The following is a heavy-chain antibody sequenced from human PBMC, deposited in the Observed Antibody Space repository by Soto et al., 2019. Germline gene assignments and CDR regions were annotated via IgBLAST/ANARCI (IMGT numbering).Heavy chain of an antibody. CDR3: ARIYSSTWNYFDY. Sequence: GGSLRLSCAASGFTFDSNAMHWVRQTPGRGLEWVAAISYDGSLKDYAESVKGRFTISRDNSKNTLYLQMNSLSGDDTAVYYCARIYSSTWNYFDYCGQGTLVTVPS. D-gene: IGHD6-13*01. CDR1: GFTFDSNA. J-gene: IGHJ4*02. V-gene: IGHV3-30-3*01. CDR2: ISYDGSLK.